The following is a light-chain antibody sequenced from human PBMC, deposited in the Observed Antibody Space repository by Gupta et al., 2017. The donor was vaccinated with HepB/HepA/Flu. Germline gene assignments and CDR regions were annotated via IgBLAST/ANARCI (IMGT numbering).Light chain of an antibody. CDR1: QSLLINGYNY. Sequence: EIVMNQSPLSLPVTPGEPASISCRSTQSLLINGYNYLDWYLQKPGQAPQLLIYIGSTRASGVPDRFSGSGSGTDFTLKISRVDADDVGVYYCRQSLQTPRTFGQGTKVEIK. V-gene: IGKV2-28*01. J-gene: IGKJ1*01. CDR2: IGS. CDR3: RQSLQTPRT.